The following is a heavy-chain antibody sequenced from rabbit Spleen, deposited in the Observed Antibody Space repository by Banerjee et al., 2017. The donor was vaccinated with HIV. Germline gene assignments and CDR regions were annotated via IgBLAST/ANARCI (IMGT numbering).Heavy chain of an antibody. Sequence: QEQLEETGGGVVKLEGSLTLNCKASGFSFSDRDVMCWVRQAPGKGLEWIGCINTATGNYVYASWSKGRFTISTTSSATVTLQMTSLTAADTATYFCAKDLVGVIGWNFSLWGPGTLVTVS. CDR2: INTATGNY. CDR3: AKDLVGVIGWNFSL. D-gene: IGHD1-1*01. CDR1: GFSFSDRDV. J-gene: IGHJ4*01. V-gene: IGHV1S45*01.